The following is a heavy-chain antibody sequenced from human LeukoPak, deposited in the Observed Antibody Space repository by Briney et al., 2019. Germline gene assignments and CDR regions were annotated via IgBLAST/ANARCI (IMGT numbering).Heavy chain of an antibody. CDR3: ARVGPSYYDSSGYYLDY. CDR2: IRYDGSNK. CDR1: GFTFSSYG. D-gene: IGHD3-22*01. V-gene: IGHV3-30*02. Sequence: GGSLRLSCAASGFTFSSYGMHWVRQAPGKGLEWVAFIRYDGSNKYYADSVKGRFTISRDNSKNTLYLQMNSLRAEDTAVYYCARVGPSYYDSSGYYLDYWGQGTLVTVSS. J-gene: IGHJ4*02.